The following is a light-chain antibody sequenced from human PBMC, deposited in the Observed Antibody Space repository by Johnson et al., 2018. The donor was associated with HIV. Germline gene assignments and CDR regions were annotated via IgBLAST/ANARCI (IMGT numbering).Light chain of an antibody. CDR2: DNN. V-gene: IGLV1-51*01. CDR1: SSNVGSSF. J-gene: IGLJ1*01. Sequence: QSVLTQPPSVSAAPGQTVTISCSGSSSNVGSSFVSWYRQVPGTAPKLLIYDNNKRPSGIPDRFSGSKSGTSTTLGIPGLQTGDEADYYCGTWDGSLRAGVFGTGTKVTVL. CDR3: GTWDGSLRAGV.